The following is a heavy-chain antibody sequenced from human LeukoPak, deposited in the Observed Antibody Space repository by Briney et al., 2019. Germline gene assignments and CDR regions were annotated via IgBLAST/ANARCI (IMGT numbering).Heavy chain of an antibody. CDR3: TKERPLRRYYYKSSGSYPNPTGDY. J-gene: IGHJ4*01. CDR2: ISGSGGRT. CDR1: GFTFSSNA. D-gene: IGHD3-22*01. Sequence: GGSLRLSCAVSGFTFSSNAMSWVRQAQGKGLEWVSAISGSGGRTYYADSVKGRFTISTDNSTKTLYLQMNSLMAEDPAVDYCTKERPLRRYYYKSSGSYPNPTGDYRGHGDLVTVSS. V-gene: IGHV3-23*01.